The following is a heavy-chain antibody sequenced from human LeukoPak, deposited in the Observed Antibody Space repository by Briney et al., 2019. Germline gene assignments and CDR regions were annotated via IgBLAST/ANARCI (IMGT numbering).Heavy chain of an antibody. J-gene: IGHJ4*02. CDR2: INNNGGST. CDR3: ARAESSGWYGDY. D-gene: IGHD6-19*01. Sequence: GGSLRLSCAASGFTFSNYAMSWVRQAPGKGLQYVSAINNNGGSTYYANSVKGRFTISRDNSKNTLYLQVDNLRAEDMAVYYCARAESSGWYGDYWGQGTLVTVSS. CDR1: GFTFSNYA. V-gene: IGHV3-64*01.